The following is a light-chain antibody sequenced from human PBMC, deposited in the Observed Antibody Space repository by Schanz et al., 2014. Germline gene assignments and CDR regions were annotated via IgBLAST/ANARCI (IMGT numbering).Light chain of an antibody. CDR3: NSYAVSNKMI. V-gene: IGLV2-8*01. CDR1: SSDVGGYNY. Sequence: QSALTQPPSASGSPGQSVTISCTGTSSDVGGYNYVSWYQHHPGKAPKLMIYEVSKRPSGVPDRFSGSKSGNTASLTVSGLQAEDEADYYCNSYAVSNKMIFGGGTKLTVL. CDR2: EVS. J-gene: IGLJ2*01.